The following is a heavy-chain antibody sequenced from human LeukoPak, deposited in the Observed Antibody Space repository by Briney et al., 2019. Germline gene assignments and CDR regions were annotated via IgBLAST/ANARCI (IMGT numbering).Heavy chain of an antibody. J-gene: IGHJ4*02. CDR2: ISSSSSYI. Sequence: GGSLRVSCAASGFTFSSYSMNWVRQAPGKGLEWVSSISSSSSYIYYADSVKGRFTISRDNAKNSLYLQMNSLRAEDTAVYYCARDHYGDYAYFDYWGQGTLVTVSS. CDR3: ARDHYGDYAYFDY. CDR1: GFTFSSYS. V-gene: IGHV3-21*01. D-gene: IGHD4-17*01.